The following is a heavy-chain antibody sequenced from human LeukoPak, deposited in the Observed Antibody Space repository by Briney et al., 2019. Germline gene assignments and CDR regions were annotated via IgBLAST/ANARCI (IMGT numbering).Heavy chain of an antibody. CDR1: GGTFSSYA. V-gene: IGHV1-69*13. D-gene: IGHD3-22*01. Sequence: ASVKVSCKASGGTFSSYAISWLRQAPGQGLEWMGGIIPIFGTANYAQKFQGRVTITADESTSTAYMELSSLRSEDTAVYYCARGMDYYDSSGYQEAFYFDDWGQGTLVTVSS. J-gene: IGHJ4*02. CDR3: ARGMDYYDSSGYQEAFYFDD. CDR2: IIPIFGTA.